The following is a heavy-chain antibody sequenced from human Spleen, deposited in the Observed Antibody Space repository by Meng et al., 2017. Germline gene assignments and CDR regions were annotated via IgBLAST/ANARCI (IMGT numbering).Heavy chain of an antibody. V-gene: IGHV3-15*01. J-gene: IGHJ4*02. CDR1: GFTFSSYA. D-gene: IGHD1-1*01. CDR3: AWDDRAKFDY. CDR2: IKSKPDGETS. Sequence: GESLKISCAASGFTFSSYAMSWVRQAPGKGLEWVGRIKSKPDGETSDYSTPVKDRFTISRDDSKNTLYLQMNSLKIEDTAVYYCAWDDRAKFDYWGQGTLVTVSS.